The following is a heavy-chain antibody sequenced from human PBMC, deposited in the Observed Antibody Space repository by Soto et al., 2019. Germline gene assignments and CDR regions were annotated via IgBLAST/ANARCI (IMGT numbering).Heavy chain of an antibody. CDR3: ARDLRGHYGP. D-gene: IGHD4-17*01. CDR2: VSGSSSYI. V-gene: IGHV3-21*06. CDR1: GFNFINFN. Sequence: PGWSLRLSCECSGFNFINFNMIWVRQAPGKGLEWVSSVSGSSSYIYYADSVKGRFTVSRDNANNLVFLQMNGLRPEDTAMYYCARDLRGHYGPWGQGTMVTVSS. J-gene: IGHJ3*01.